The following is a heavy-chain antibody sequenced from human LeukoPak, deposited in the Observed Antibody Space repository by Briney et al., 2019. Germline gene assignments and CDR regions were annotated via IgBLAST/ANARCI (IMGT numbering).Heavy chain of an antibody. J-gene: IGHJ6*04. Sequence: GGSLRLSCAPSGFTFSSYSMNWVRQAPGKGLEWVSSISSSSSYIYYADSVKGRFTISRDNAKNSLYLQMNSLRAEDTAVYYCARDYDCSSTNCYGGGYYYYGMDVWGKGTTVTVSS. V-gene: IGHV3-21*01. D-gene: IGHD2-2*01. CDR3: ARDYDCSSTNCYGGGYYYYGMDV. CDR1: GFTFSSYS. CDR2: ISSSSSYI.